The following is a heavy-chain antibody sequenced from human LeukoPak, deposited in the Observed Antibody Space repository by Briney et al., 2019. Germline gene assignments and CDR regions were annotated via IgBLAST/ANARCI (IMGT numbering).Heavy chain of an antibody. CDR2: IIPIFGTA. V-gene: IGHV1-69*05. D-gene: IGHD3-22*01. J-gene: IGHJ6*03. Sequence: SVKVSCKASGGTFSSYAISWVRQAPGQGLEWMGGIIPIFGTANYAQKFQGRVTITTDESTSTAYMELSSLRSEDTAVYYCARGPPVSVVVITQDYYYYMDVWGKGTTATVSS. CDR1: GGTFSSYA. CDR3: ARGPPVSVVVITQDYYYYMDV.